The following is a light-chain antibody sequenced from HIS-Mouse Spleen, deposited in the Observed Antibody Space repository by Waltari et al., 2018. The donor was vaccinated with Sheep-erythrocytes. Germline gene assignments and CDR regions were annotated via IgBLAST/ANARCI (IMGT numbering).Light chain of an antibody. J-gene: IGLJ3*02. CDR2: GKN. CDR1: SLRSYY. Sequence: SSELTQDPAVSVALGQPVRITCQGDSLRSYYASWYQQKPGQAPVLFIYGKNNRPSGSPDRFSGSSSGNTASLTITGAQAEDEADYYCNSRDSSGNHWVFGGGTKLTVL. V-gene: IGLV3-19*01. CDR3: NSRDSSGNHWV.